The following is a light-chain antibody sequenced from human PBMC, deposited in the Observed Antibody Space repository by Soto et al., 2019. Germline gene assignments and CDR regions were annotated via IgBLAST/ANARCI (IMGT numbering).Light chain of an antibody. J-gene: IGKJ5*01. CDR2: LGS. CDR1: QSLLHSNGYNY. Sequence: DIVLAQSPLSLSVTPGEPASISCKSSQSLLHSNGYNYLDWYVQKPGQSPQLLIYLGSSRASGVPDRFSGRGSGTDFTLRIARVEADDIGIYYCMQAVQTPLTFGQGTRLDIK. V-gene: IGKV2-28*01. CDR3: MQAVQTPLT.